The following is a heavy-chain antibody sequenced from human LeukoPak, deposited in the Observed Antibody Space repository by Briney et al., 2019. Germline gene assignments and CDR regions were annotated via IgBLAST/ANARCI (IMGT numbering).Heavy chain of an antibody. CDR1: GSTVNSND. Sequence: PGGSLRLSCAASGSTVNSNDMSWVRQAPGKGLEWVAVIYSGGSTYYADSVKGRFTISRDNSKNTLSLQMNSLRAEDTAVYYCARYRGYGMDVWGQGTTVTVSS. CDR2: IYSGGST. CDR3: ARYRGYGMDV. J-gene: IGHJ6*02. D-gene: IGHD1-26*01. V-gene: IGHV3-66*01.